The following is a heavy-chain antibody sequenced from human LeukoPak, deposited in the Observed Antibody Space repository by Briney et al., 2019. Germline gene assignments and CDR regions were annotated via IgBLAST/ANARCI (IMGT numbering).Heavy chain of an antibody. CDR2: KYYKTKWYN. Sequence: SQTLSLTCAISGDRSSRDNTAWNWIPQSPWMGVWWRGRKYYKTKWYNDYALTVKSRITINPDTSKNPFSLQLSAVTPEDTAVYYCARDEGALNWWGQGTMVTVSS. V-gene: IGHV6-1*01. J-gene: IGHJ4*02. D-gene: IGHD1-26*01. CDR3: ARDEGALNW. CDR1: GDRSSRDNTA.